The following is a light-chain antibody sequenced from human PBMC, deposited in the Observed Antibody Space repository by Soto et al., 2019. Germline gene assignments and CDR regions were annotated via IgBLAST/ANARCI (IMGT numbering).Light chain of an antibody. CDR1: RLGSKY. CDR3: QPWHSRSVL. CDR2: QDN. V-gene: IGLV3-1*01. J-gene: IGLJ2*01. Sequence: SYELTQPPSVSVSPGQTARLTCSGDRLGSKYASWYQQKAGQSPVLVIYQDNKRPSGIPERIPRSNSGNTATLTISGTLYQDEDDYYCQPWHSRSVLFGGGTQ.